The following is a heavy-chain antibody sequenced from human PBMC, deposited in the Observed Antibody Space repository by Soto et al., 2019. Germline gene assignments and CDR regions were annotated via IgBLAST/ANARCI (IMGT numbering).Heavy chain of an antibody. J-gene: IGHJ4*02. CDR1: GGTFSSYA. Sequence: SVKVSCKASGGTFSSYAISWVRQAPGQGLEWMGGIIPIFGTANYAQKFQGRVTITADESTGTAYMELSSLRSEDTAVYYCARSTLGDTAETNFDYWGQGTLVTVSS. CDR3: ARSTLGDTAETNFDY. V-gene: IGHV1-69*13. CDR2: IIPIFGTA. D-gene: IGHD5-18*01.